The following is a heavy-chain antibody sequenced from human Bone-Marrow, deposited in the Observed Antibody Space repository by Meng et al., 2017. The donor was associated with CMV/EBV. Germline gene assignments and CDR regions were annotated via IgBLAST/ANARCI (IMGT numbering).Heavy chain of an antibody. CDR1: GFTFNNYN. CDR3: ARSVDY. Sequence: GGSLRLSCAVSGFTFNNYNMNWVRQAPGKGLEWVSSITSSSSYIYYADSVKGRFTISRDNAKNSLYLQMHSLRADDTAVYYCARSVDYWGQGTLVTVSS. V-gene: IGHV3-21*01. J-gene: IGHJ4*02. CDR2: ITSSSSYI.